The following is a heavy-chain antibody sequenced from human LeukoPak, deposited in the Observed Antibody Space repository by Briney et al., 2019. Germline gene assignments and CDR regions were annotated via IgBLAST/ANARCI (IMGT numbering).Heavy chain of an antibody. V-gene: IGHV4-39*01. CDR2: IYYSGST. D-gene: IGHD4-11*01. J-gene: IGHJ4*02. Sequence: SETLSLTCTVSGDSISGSDYHWGWIRQPPGKELEWIGTIYYSGSTYYNPSLKSRVTISVDTSKNQFSLKLSSVTAADTAVFYCARRDSNYSFDYWGQGTLVTVSS. CDR3: ARRDSNYSFDY. CDR1: GDSISGSDYH.